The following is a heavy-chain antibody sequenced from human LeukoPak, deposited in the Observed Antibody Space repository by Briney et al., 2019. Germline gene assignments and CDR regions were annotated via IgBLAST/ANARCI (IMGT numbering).Heavy chain of an antibody. CDR2: IYDRGDT. CDR1: GFTVTSNF. Sequence: PGGSLRLSCAVSGFTVTSNFMSWVRQAPGKGLEWVSVIYDRGDTYYADSVKGRFTVSRDTSKNTLYLQLNNLGAEDTAVCYCAGRRANTCNFCFVYWGQGTLVTVSS. J-gene: IGHJ4*02. CDR3: AGRRANTCNFCFVY. D-gene: IGHD1-1*01. V-gene: IGHV3-66*02.